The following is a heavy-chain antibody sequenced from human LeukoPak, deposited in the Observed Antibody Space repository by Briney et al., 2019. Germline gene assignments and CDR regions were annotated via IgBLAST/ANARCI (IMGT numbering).Heavy chain of an antibody. V-gene: IGHV3-30*04. Sequence: GGSLRLSCAASGFTFSSYAMYWVRQAPGKGLEWVAVISYDGSNKYYADSVKGRFTISRDNSKNTLYLQMNSLRAEDTAVYYCAKDFSGSQGYWGQGTLVTVSS. J-gene: IGHJ4*02. D-gene: IGHD1-26*01. CDR1: GFTFSSYA. CDR3: AKDFSGSQGY. CDR2: ISYDGSNK.